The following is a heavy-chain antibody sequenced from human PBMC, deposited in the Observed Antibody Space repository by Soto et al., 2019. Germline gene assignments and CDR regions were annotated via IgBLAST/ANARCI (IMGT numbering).Heavy chain of an antibody. CDR3: AKAREDYASYPLGY. CDR1: GFTFSTYG. Sequence: QVQLVESGGGVVQPGRSLTLSCAASGFTFSTYGMHWVRQAPGKGLEWVAVISYDGSNKFYADSVKGRFASSRDSSKNTLYLYLPMNSLRAEDTAVYYCAKAREDYASYPLGYWGQGTLVTVSS. D-gene: IGHD4-17*01. CDR2: ISYDGSNK. J-gene: IGHJ4*02. V-gene: IGHV3-30*18.